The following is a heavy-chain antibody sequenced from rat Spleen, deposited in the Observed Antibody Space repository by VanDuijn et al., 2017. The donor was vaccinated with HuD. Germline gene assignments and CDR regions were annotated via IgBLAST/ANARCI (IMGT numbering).Heavy chain of an antibody. CDR1: GFSFSYYG. D-gene: IGHD1-8*01. J-gene: IGHJ3*01. CDR3: ARHSYGSYGWFAY. Sequence: EVQMVEPGGGLVQAGGSLKLSCAASGFSFSYYGMAWVRQAPTKGLEWVATINFDGSNIHYRETVKGRFPITRDNAKSTLYLQMDSLRSEDTATYYCARHSYGSYGWFAYWGQGTLVTVSS. CDR2: INFDGSNI. V-gene: IGHV5-29*01.